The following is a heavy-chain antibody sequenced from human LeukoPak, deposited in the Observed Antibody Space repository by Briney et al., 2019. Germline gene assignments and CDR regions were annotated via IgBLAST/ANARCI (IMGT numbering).Heavy chain of an antibody. Sequence: GASVKVSCKASGGTFSSYAISWVRQAPGQGLEWMGRIIPIFGTANYAQKFQGRVTITTDESTSTAYMELSSLRSEDTAVYYCAREQYSGYDPYYYYYYMDVWGKGTTVTDSS. CDR2: IIPIFGTA. D-gene: IGHD5-12*01. V-gene: IGHV1-69*05. CDR1: GGTFSSYA. J-gene: IGHJ6*03. CDR3: AREQYSGYDPYYYYYYMDV.